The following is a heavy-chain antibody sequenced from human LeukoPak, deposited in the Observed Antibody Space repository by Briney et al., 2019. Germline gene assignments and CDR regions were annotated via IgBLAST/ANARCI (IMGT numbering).Heavy chain of an antibody. J-gene: IGHJ5*02. D-gene: IGHD3-10*01. V-gene: IGHV4-4*02. CDR3: ARVFTSYGSGSYILYPAATKYNWFDP. Sequence: PSETLSLTCAVSGGSISSSNWWSWVRQPPGKGLEWIGEIYHSGSTNYNPSLKSRVTISVDKSKNQFSLKLSSVTAADTAVYYCARVFTSYGSGSYILYPAATKYNWFDPWGQGTLVTVSS. CDR1: GGSISSSNW. CDR2: IYHSGST.